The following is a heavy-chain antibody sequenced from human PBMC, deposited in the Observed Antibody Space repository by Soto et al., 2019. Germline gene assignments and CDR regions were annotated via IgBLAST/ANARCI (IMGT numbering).Heavy chain of an antibody. Sequence: PGGSLRLSCAASGFTFSSYSMNWVRQAPGKGLEWVSSISSSSSYIYYADSVKGRFTISRDNAKNSLYLQMNSLRAEHTAVYYCARDQGDCSSTSCPLRFDPWGQGTLVTVSS. D-gene: IGHD2-2*01. CDR1: GFTFSSYS. CDR2: ISSSSSYI. V-gene: IGHV3-21*01. CDR3: ARDQGDCSSTSCPLRFDP. J-gene: IGHJ5*02.